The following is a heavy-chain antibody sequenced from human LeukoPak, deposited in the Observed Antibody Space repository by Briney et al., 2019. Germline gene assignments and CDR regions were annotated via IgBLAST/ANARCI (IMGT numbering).Heavy chain of an antibody. CDR1: GYTFTSYG. V-gene: IGHV1-18*01. J-gene: IGHJ4*02. Sequence: ASVKVSCKASGYTFTSYGISWVRQATGQGLERMGWISAYNGDTNYAQKLQGRVTMTTDTSTSTAYMELRSLRSDDAAVYYCARDLDIVVVPAAPMGYWGQGTLVTVSS. CDR2: ISAYNGDT. CDR3: ARDLDIVVVPAAPMGY. D-gene: IGHD2-2*03.